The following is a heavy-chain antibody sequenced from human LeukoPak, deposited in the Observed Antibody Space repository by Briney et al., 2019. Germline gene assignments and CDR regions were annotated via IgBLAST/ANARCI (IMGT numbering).Heavy chain of an antibody. Sequence: GGSLRLSCAASGFTFSSYAMSWVRQAPGKGLEWVSAISGSGGSTYYADSVKGRFTISRDNSKNALYLQMNSLRVDDTALYYCAKGRSNTWVRDFLDIWGQGTMVSVSS. CDR3: AKGRSNTWVRDFLDI. V-gene: IGHV3-23*01. J-gene: IGHJ3*02. D-gene: IGHD1-26*01. CDR1: GFTFSSYA. CDR2: ISGSGGST.